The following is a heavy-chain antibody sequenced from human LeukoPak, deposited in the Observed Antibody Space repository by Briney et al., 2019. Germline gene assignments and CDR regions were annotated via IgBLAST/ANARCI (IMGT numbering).Heavy chain of an antibody. D-gene: IGHD6-19*01. CDR3: RAVADAFDI. J-gene: IGHJ3*02. CDR2: INQDGSEK. V-gene: IGHV3-7*01. CDR1: GFTVSSNS. Sequence: GGSLRLSCTVSGFTVSSNSMSWVRQAPGKGLEWVANINQDGSEKYYVDSVKGRFTISRDNAENSLSLQMNTLRAEDTAVYYCRAVADAFDIWGQGTMVTVSS.